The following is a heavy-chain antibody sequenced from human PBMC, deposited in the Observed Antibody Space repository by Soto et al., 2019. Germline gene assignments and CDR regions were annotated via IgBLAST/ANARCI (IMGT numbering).Heavy chain of an antibody. J-gene: IGHJ4*02. CDR3: ARLPDYYDSSGSAQYYFDY. CDR1: GGSISSGDYY. V-gene: IGHV4-30-4*01. Sequence: QVQLQESGPGLVKPSQTLSLTCTVSGGSISSGDYYWSWIRQPPGKGLEWIGYIYYSGSTYYNPSLKSRVTISVDTSKNQFSLKLSSVTAADTAVYYCARLPDYYDSSGSAQYYFDYWGQGTLVTVSS. CDR2: IYYSGST. D-gene: IGHD3-22*01.